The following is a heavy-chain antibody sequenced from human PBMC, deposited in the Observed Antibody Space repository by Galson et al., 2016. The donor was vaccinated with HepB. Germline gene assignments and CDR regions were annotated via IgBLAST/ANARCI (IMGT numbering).Heavy chain of an antibody. CDR3: ARDLMSPYNWFDP. J-gene: IGHJ5*02. CDR2: INSDGTTT. V-gene: IGHV3-74*03. CDR1: GFTFSRFW. Sequence: SLRLSCAASGFTFSRFWMHWVRQAPGKGLVWVSRINSDGTTTTYADSVKGRFTISRDNAKNTLYLQMNSLRAEDTAVYYCARDLMSPYNWFDPWGQGALVTVSS.